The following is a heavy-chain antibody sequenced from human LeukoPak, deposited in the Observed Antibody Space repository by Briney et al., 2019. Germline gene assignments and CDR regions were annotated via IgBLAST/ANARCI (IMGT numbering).Heavy chain of an antibody. CDR1: GGPISSSSYY. V-gene: IGHV4-61*05. CDR3: ARSSEGRYYYDSSGFSYYYYYMDV. D-gene: IGHD3-22*01. Sequence: SETLSLTCTVSGGPISSSSYYWGWIRQPPGKGLEWIGYIYYSGSTYYNPSLRSRVTISVDTSKNQFSLKLSSVTAADTAVYYCARSSEGRYYYDSSGFSYYYYYMDVWGKGTTVTISS. CDR2: IYYSGST. J-gene: IGHJ6*03.